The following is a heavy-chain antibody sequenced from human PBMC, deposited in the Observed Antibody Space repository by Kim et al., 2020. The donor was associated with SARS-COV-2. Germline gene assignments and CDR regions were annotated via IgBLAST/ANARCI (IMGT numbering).Heavy chain of an antibody. CDR1: GFTFCNAW. J-gene: IGHJ3*02. CDR2: IKSKTEGGTT. CDR3: TTHLLQTLLLWFGATAFDI. D-gene: IGHD3-10*01. Sequence: GSLRLSCAASGFTFCNAWMSWVRQAPGKGLEWVGRIKSKTEGGTTDYAAPVKGRFTISRDDSKTTLYLQMNSLKTEHTAVYYCTTHLLQTLLLWFGATAFDIWGHGTMFTVSS. V-gene: IGHV3-15*01.